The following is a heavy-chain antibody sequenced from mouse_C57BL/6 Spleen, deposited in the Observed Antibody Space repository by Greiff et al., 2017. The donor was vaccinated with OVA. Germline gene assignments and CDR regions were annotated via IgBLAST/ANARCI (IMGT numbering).Heavy chain of an antibody. CDR3: ARTGYYYYAMDY. CDR2: IYPGDGDT. V-gene: IGHV1-82*01. D-gene: IGHD2-3*01. CDR1: GYAFSSSW. J-gene: IGHJ4*01. Sequence: LQESGPELVKPGASVKISCKASGYAFSSSWMNWVKQRPGKGLEWIGRIYPGDGDTNYNGKFKGKATLTADKSSSTAYMQLSSLTSEDSAVYFCARTGYYYYAMDYWGQGTSVTVSS.